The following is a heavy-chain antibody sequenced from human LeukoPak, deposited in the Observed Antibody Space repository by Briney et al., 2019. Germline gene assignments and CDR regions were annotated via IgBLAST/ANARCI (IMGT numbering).Heavy chain of an antibody. CDR3: ARGVGYYDHWSGYFDY. CDR1: GFTFSSNW. D-gene: IGHD3-3*01. CDR2: INQDGGEK. J-gene: IGHJ4*02. Sequence: GGSLRLSCTASGFTFSSNWMSWVRQAPGKGLEWVGNINQDGGEKWYVDSVKGRFTISRDNAKNSVYLQMNSLRAEDTAVYYCARGVGYYDHWSGYFDYWGQGSLVTVPS. V-gene: IGHV3-7*01.